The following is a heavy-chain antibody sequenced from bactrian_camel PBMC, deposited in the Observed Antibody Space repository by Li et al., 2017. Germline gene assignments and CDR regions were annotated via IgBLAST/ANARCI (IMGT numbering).Heavy chain of an antibody. CDR1: GFTFSDYA. J-gene: IGHJ4*01. D-gene: IGHD2*01. Sequence: DVQLVESGGGLVQPGGSLRLSCAASGFTFSDYAMAWFRQDPGKEREGVASIRTGYPGTSDYGASVMGRFTVSLDNAKNTVYLQMNNLKPEDTALYYCAAVSGLRQYYRKTDACRWSQGTQVTVS. CDR2: IRTGYPGTS. CDR3: AAVSGLRQYYRKTDACR. V-gene: IGHV3S40*01.